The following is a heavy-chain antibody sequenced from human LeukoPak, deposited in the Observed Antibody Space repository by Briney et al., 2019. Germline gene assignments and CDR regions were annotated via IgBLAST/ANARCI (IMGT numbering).Heavy chain of an antibody. CDR3: ARGPPNYYDSSGYFYL. J-gene: IGHJ4*02. CDR2: ISSSGNTI. Sequence: GGSLRLSCAASGFTFNNFEMNWVRQAPGKGLEWVSYISSSGNTINYADSVKGRFTISRDNAKNSLYLQMNSLRAEDTALYFCARGPPNYYDSSGYFYLWGQGTLVTVSS. CDR1: GFTFNNFE. D-gene: IGHD3-22*01. V-gene: IGHV3-48*03.